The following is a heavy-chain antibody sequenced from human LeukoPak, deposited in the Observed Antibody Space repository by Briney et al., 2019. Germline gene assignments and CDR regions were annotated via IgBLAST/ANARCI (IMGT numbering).Heavy chain of an antibody. CDR2: ISYDGSNK. CDR3: ARGDIVVVPYYFDY. D-gene: IGHD2-2*01. Sequence: PGRSLRLSCAASGFTFSSYAMHWVRQAPGKGLEWVAVISYDGSNKYCADSVKGRFTISRDNSKNTLYLQMNNLRAEDTAVYYCARGDIVVVPYYFDYWGQGTLVTVSS. CDR1: GFTFSSYA. V-gene: IGHV3-30*04. J-gene: IGHJ4*02.